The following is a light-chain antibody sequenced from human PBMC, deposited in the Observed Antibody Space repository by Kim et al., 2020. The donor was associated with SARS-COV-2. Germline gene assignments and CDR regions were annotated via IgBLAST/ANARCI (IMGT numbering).Light chain of an antibody. Sequence: AMATTVRITCKGDSLRSYYASWYQQKPGQAPVLVIYGKNNRPSGIPDRFSGSSSGNTASLTITGAQAEDEADYYCNSRDSSGNFWVFGGGTQLTVL. CDR3: NSRDSSGNFWV. V-gene: IGLV3-19*01. CDR2: GKN. J-gene: IGLJ3*02. CDR1: SLRSYY.